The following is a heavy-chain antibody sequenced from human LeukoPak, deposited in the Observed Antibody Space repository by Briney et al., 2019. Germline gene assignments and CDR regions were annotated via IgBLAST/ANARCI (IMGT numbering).Heavy chain of an antibody. CDR1: GYSISSGYY. J-gene: IGHJ5*02. CDR3: ARGSSSDWFDP. CDR2: IYHSGST. Sequence: PETLSLTCTVPGYSISSGYYWGWIRQPPGKGLEWIGSIYHSGSTYYNPSLKSRVTISVDTSKNQFSLKLSSVTAADAAVYYCARGSSSDWFDPWGQGTLVTVSS. V-gene: IGHV4-38-2*02. D-gene: IGHD6-6*01.